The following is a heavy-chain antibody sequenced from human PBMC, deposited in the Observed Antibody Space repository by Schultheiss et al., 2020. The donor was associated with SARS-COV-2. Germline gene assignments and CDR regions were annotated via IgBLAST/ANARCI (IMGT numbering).Heavy chain of an antibody. CDR2: ISYDGSNK. D-gene: IGHD3-22*01. Sequence: GGSLRLSCAASKFTFSSYDMHWVRQAPGKGLEWVAVISYDGSNKYYADSLKGRFTISRDNAKNSLFLQMNSLRAEDTAVYYCARASSYYDTSGYLYLFDYWGQGTLVTVSS. J-gene: IGHJ4*02. CDR3: ARASSYYDTSGYLYLFDY. V-gene: IGHV3-30*03. CDR1: KFTFSSYD.